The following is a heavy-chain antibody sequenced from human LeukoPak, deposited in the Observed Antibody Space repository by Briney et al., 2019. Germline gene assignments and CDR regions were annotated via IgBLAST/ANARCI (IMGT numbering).Heavy chain of an antibody. J-gene: IGHJ6*03. Sequence: PSQTLSLTCTVSGGSISSGGYYWSWIRQPPGKGLEWIGYIYHSGSTYYNPSLKSRVTISVDRSKNQFSLKLSSVTAADTAVYYCARTEYRLLIPTYYYMDVWGKGTTVTVSS. V-gene: IGHV4-30-2*01. CDR2: IYHSGST. CDR3: ARTEYRLLIPTYYYMDV. CDR1: GGSISSGGYY. D-gene: IGHD2-2*01.